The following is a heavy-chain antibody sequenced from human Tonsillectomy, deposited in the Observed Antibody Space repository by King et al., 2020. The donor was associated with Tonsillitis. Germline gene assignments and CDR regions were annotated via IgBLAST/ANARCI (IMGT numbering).Heavy chain of an antibody. CDR2: IRYDGTNK. CDR3: AKEFNEWEFEELFLGY. V-gene: IGHV3-30*02. Sequence: VQLVESGGGVVQPGGSLRLSCAASGFTFSMYGMHWVRQAPGKGLEWVAFIRYDGTNKYYADSVKGRFTISRDNSKNTLYLQMNSLRAEDTAVYYCAKEFNEWEFEELFLGYWGQGTLVTVSS. D-gene: IGHD3-10*01. J-gene: IGHJ4*02. CDR1: GFTFSMYG.